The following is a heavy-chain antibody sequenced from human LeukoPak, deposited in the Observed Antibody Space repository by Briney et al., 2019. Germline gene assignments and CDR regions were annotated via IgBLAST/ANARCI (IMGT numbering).Heavy chain of an antibody. Sequence: PSETLSLTCTVSAGSINSSSYSWGWIRQPPGKGMECIGSIYYSGNTYYNPSLKSRVSISLDTSKNQFSLKLSSVTAADTAVYYCARRYYYDSSGRDPFDCWGQGTLVTVSS. CDR3: ARRYYYDSSGRDPFDC. CDR2: IYYSGNT. D-gene: IGHD3-22*01. CDR1: AGSINSSSYS. J-gene: IGHJ4*02. V-gene: IGHV4-39*01.